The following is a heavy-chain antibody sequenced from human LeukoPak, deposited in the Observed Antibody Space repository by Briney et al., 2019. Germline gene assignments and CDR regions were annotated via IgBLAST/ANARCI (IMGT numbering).Heavy chain of an antibody. Sequence: GGSLRLSCAASGFTFDDYAMHWVRQAPGKGLEWVSGISWNSGSIGYADSVKGRFTISRDNAKNSLYLQMNSLRAEDTAVYYCAKAGTTVITNYYFDYWGQGTLVTVSS. J-gene: IGHJ4*02. CDR3: AKAGTTVITNYYFDY. V-gene: IGHV3-9*01. CDR1: GFTFDDYA. CDR2: ISWNSGSI. D-gene: IGHD4-23*01.